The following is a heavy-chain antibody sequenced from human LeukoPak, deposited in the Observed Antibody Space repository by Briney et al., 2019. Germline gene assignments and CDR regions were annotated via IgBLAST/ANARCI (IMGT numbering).Heavy chain of an antibody. CDR2: IYYSGST. J-gene: IGHJ4*02. D-gene: IGHD6-19*01. CDR1: GGSISSYY. V-gene: IGHV4-59*01. Sequence: PSETLSLTCTVSGGSISSYYWSWIRQPPGKGLEWIGYIYYSGSTNYNPSLKSRVTISVDTSKNQFSLKLSSVTAADTAVYYCARDPSSGRYWYFDYWGQGTLVTVSS. CDR3: ARDPSSGRYWYFDY.